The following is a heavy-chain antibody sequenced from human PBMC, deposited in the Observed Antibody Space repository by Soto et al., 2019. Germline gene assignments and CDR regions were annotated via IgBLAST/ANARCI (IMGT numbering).Heavy chain of an antibody. CDR2: ISAYNGNT. D-gene: IGHD3-22*01. J-gene: IGHJ4*02. CDR3: ARGRGYYDSSGYDYFDY. Sequence: ASVKVSCKASGYTFTSYGISWVRQAPGQGLEWMGWISAYNGNTNYAQKLQGRVTMTTDTSTSTAYMELRSLRSDDTAVYYCARGRGYYDSSGYDYFDYWGQGTLVTVSS. V-gene: IGHV1-18*01. CDR1: GYTFTSYG.